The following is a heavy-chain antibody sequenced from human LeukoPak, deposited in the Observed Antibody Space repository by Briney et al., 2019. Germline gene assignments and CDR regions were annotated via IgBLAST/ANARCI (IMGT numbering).Heavy chain of an antibody. Sequence: ASVKVSCKTSGFTFTNYGISWVRQAPGQGLEWMGWISAYNGDTKYAQKFQGRVTMTRDTSTSTVYMELSSLRSEDTAVYYCARGGDVVVPAAILAMVPYYYYYMDVWGKGTTVTVSS. D-gene: IGHD2-2*01. CDR3: ARGGDVVVPAAILAMVPYYYYYMDV. V-gene: IGHV1-18*01. J-gene: IGHJ6*03. CDR2: ISAYNGDT. CDR1: GFTFTNYG.